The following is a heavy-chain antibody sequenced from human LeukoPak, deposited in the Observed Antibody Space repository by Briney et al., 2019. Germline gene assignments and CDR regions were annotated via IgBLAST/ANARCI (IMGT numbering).Heavy chain of an antibody. D-gene: IGHD3-10*01. CDR1: GFTSSSYG. Sequence: GGSLRLSCAASGFTSSSYGMHWVRQAPGKGLEWVAFMRYDGSNKYYADSVKGRFTISRDNSKNTLYLQMNSLRAEDTAVYYCAKDGGETLWFGDFTLDYWGQGTLVTVSS. V-gene: IGHV3-30*02. CDR2: MRYDGSNK. CDR3: AKDGGETLWFGDFTLDY. J-gene: IGHJ4*02.